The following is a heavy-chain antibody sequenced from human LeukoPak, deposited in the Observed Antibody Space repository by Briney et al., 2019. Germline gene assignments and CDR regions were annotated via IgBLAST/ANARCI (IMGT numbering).Heavy chain of an antibody. V-gene: IGHV4-30-4*08. CDR2: IDYRGRT. CDR3: ARHYGP. D-gene: IGHD3-16*01. Sequence: PQTLSLTCTVSGGSVNNAAYYWSWIRQHPGKGLEWIGHIDYRGRTNYNPSLKSRVTISVDTSKNQFSLKLTSVTAADTAVYYCARHYGPWGQGTPVTVSS. CDR1: GGSVNNAAYY. J-gene: IGHJ5*02.